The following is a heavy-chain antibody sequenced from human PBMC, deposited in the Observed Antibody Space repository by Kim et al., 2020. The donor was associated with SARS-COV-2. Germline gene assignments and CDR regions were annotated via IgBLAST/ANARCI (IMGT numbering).Heavy chain of an antibody. V-gene: IGHV3-23*01. CDR3: AKVQQNGSGSYWVEHYYYGMDV. CDR2: ISGSGGST. CDR1: GFTFSSYA. Sequence: GGSLRLSCAASGFTFSSYAMSWVRQAPGKGLEWVSAISGSGGSTYYADSVKGRFTISRDNSKNTLYLQMNSLRAEDTAVYYCAKVQQNGSGSYWVEHYYYGMDVWGQGTTVTVSS. J-gene: IGHJ6*02. D-gene: IGHD3-10*01.